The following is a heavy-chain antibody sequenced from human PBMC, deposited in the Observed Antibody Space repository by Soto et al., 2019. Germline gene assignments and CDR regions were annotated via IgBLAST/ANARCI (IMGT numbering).Heavy chain of an antibody. D-gene: IGHD1-26*01. CDR1: GGSISSGGYS. CDR3: AAGGGPPTVL. J-gene: IGHJ4*02. V-gene: IGHV4-30-2*01. CDR2: IYHSGST. Sequence: QLQLQESGSGLVKPSQTLSLTCAVSGGSISSGGYSWSWIRQPPGKGLEWIGYIYHSGSTYYNPSPKSRVTLSVNRAKKPFSLELSSVAAAGTGVYFCAAGGGPPTVLRGQGTLVTVSS.